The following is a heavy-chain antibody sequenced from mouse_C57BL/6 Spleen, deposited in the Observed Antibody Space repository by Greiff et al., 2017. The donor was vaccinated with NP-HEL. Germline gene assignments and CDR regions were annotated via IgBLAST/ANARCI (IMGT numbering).Heavy chain of an antibody. CDR3: TREPNWDDFDY. Sequence: VKLQESGAELVRPGASVTLSCKASGYTFTDYEMHWVKQTPVHGLEWIGAIDPETGGTAYNQKFKGKAILTADKSSSTAYMELRSLTSEDSAVYYCTREPNWDDFDYWGQGTTLTVSS. CDR1: GYTFTDYE. CDR2: IDPETGGT. D-gene: IGHD4-1*01. V-gene: IGHV1-15*01. J-gene: IGHJ2*01.